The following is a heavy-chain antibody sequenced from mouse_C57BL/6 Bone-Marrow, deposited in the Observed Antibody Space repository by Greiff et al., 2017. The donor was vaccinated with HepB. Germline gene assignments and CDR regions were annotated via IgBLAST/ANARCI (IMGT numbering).Heavy chain of an antibody. CDR1: GYTFTSYG. CDR2: IYPRSGNT. CDR3: ARGGTTVVAGGYYVDY. J-gene: IGHJ2*01. Sequence: VQLQQSGAELARPGASVKLSCKASGYTFTSYGISWVKQRTGQGLEWIGEIYPRSGNTYYNEKFKGKATLTADKSSSTAYMELRSLTSEDSAVYFCARGGTTVVAGGYYVDYWGQGTTLTVSS. V-gene: IGHV1-81*01. D-gene: IGHD1-1*01.